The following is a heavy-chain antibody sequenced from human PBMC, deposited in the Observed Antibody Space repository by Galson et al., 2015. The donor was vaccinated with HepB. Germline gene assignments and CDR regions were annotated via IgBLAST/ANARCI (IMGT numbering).Heavy chain of an antibody. V-gene: IGHV4-31*03. CDR1: GGSISSGGYY. J-gene: IGHJ5*02. CDR3: ARDLRPNYYDSRGPHAP. D-gene: IGHD3-22*01. CDR2: IYYSGST. Sequence: LSLTCTVSGGSISSGGYYWSWIRQHPGKGLEWIGYIYYSGSTYYNPSLKSRVTISVDTSKNQFSLKLSSVTAADTAVYYCARDLRPNYYDSRGPHAPWGQGTLVTVSS.